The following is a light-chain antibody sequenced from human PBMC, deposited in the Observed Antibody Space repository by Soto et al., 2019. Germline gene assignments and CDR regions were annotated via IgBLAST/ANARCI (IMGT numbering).Light chain of an antibody. CDR1: QSISND. V-gene: IGKV1-39*01. CDR3: QQTYTTPVT. Sequence: DIQMTQSPYSLSAAVGDRVTITCRTSQSISNDLNWYQQKPGKAPKLLIYAASSLQSGVPSRFSGSESGTDFTLTIISLQLEDFATYYCQQTYTTPVTFGQGTKLEIK. CDR2: AAS. J-gene: IGKJ2*01.